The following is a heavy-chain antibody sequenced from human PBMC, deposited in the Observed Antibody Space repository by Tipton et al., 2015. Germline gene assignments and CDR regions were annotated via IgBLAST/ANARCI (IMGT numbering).Heavy chain of an antibody. CDR1: GFSFTSFW. CDR2: IYPGDSDA. D-gene: IGHD2-21*02. Sequence: QLVPSGAEVKKPGESLKISCKGSGFSFTSFWIAWVRQMPGKGLEWMGIIYPGDSDARVSPSFQGQVTISADKSISTAYLQWSSLRASDSAMFYCARQRDDYFDLWGQGTLVTVSA. J-gene: IGHJ4*02. V-gene: IGHV5-51*01. CDR3: ARQRDDYFDL.